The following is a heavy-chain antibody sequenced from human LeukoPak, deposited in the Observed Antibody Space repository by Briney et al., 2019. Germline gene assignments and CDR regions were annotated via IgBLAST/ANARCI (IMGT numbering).Heavy chain of an antibody. CDR2: ISGSGDRT. Sequence: GGSLRLSCAASGFTFSSSAMSWVRQAPGKGLQWVSSISGSGDRTYYADSVKGRFTISRDNAKNSLYLQMHTLRAEDTAVSYCARDLTSSWYGFDYWGQGTLVTVSS. D-gene: IGHD6-13*01. J-gene: IGHJ4*02. CDR3: ARDLTSSWYGFDY. V-gene: IGHV3-23*01. CDR1: GFTFSSSA.